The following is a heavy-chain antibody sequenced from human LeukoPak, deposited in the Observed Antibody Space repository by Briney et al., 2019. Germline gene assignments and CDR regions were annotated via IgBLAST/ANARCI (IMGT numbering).Heavy chain of an antibody. V-gene: IGHV4-34*01. J-gene: IGHJ5*02. D-gene: IGHD3-9*01. Sequence: PLETLSLTCAVYGGSFSGYYWSWIRQPPGKGLEWTGEINHSGSTNYNPSLKSRVTISVDTSKNQFSLKLSSVTAADTAVYYCARRSDYDILTGYSNSRFDPWGQGTLVTVSS. CDR1: GGSFSGYY. CDR2: INHSGST. CDR3: ARRSDYDILTGYSNSRFDP.